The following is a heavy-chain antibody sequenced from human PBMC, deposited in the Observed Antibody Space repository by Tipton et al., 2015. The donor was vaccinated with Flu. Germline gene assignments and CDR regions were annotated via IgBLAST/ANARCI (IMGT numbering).Heavy chain of an antibody. CDR3: TRDTRTGDYNLSGNY. J-gene: IGHJ4*02. CDR1: GFTFRTYW. D-gene: IGHD3-9*01. Sequence: SLRLSCEASGFTFRTYWMNWVRQAPGEGLEWVAIIKQDGSETFYVDSVKGRFIVSRDNAKNSLFLQLSSLTADDTAVYYCTRDTRTGDYNLSGNYWGQGTLVTVSS. V-gene: IGHV3-7*03. CDR2: IKQDGSET.